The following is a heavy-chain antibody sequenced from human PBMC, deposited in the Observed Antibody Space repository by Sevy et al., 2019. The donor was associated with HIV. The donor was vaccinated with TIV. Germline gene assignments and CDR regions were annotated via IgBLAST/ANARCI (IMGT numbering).Heavy chain of an antibody. J-gene: IGHJ5*02. Sequence: SETLSLTGTVSGGSITSLYWNWIRQPPGKGLEWIANIYYNGHINYNPSLKSRVTLSLDTSKNQFSLRLSSVTAADTAMYHCAGANAWGTGSSSGPGPLVTVS. D-gene: IGHD1-26*01. CDR1: GGSITSLY. CDR2: IYYNGHI. CDR3: AGANAWGTGSS. V-gene: IGHV4-59*08.